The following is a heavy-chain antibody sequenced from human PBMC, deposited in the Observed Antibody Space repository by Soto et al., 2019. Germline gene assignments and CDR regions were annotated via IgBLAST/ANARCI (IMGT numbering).Heavy chain of an antibody. CDR1: VGSISSGDYY. V-gene: IGHV4-30-4*01. CDR3: ARGEEGTPVTPRRRHNWFDP. D-gene: IGHD4-17*01. J-gene: IGHJ5*02. CDR2: IYYSGST. Sequence: SETLSLTCTVSVGSISSGDYYWSWIRQPPGKGPEWIGYIYYSGSTYYNPSLKSRVTISLDTSKNQFSLKLSSVTAADTAVYYCARGEEGTPVTPRRRHNWFDPWGQGTLVTVSS.